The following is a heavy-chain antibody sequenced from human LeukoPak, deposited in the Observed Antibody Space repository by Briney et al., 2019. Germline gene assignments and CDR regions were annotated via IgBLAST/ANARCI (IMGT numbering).Heavy chain of an antibody. CDR2: ISSSGSTI. J-gene: IGHJ4*02. CDR3: ARDGSAYSYYFDY. Sequence: GGSLRLSCAASGFTFSDSYMSWIRQAPGKELEWLSYISSSGSTIYYADSVKGRFTISRDSAKNSLYLQMNSLRAEDTAVYYCARDGSAYSYYFDYWGQGTLVTVSS. D-gene: IGHD3-22*01. CDR1: GFTFSDSY. V-gene: IGHV3-11*01.